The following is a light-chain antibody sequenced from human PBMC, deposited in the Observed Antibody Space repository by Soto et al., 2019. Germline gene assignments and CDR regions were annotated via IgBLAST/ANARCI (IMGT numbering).Light chain of an antibody. CDR1: QGISTY. Sequence: IQLTQSTSSLSASVGDRVTITCRASQGISTYLAWYQQKPGKAPKLLIYAASTLQSVVPSRFSGSGSGTHFTLTISSLQPEDFATYYCQQLHSYPYTFGQGTKLDVK. V-gene: IGKV1-9*01. J-gene: IGKJ2*01. CDR3: QQLHSYPYT. CDR2: AAS.